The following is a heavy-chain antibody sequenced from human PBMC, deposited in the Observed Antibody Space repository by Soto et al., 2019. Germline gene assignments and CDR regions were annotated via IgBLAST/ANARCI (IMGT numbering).Heavy chain of an antibody. CDR1: GYPVTAYY. Sequence: QLHLVQSGAVVKKPGASVTVSCSASGYPVTAYYMHWVRQAPGRGLEWMGGINPATGAAKYTQTFQGRVTMTRDTSTSPGFMELGGLASEDTAVCSCASGGGVGVAGSAAFDMWGQGTLVTVSS. D-gene: IGHD3-3*01. CDR2: INPATGAA. CDR3: ASGGGVGVAGSAAFDM. J-gene: IGHJ3*02. V-gene: IGHV1-2*02.